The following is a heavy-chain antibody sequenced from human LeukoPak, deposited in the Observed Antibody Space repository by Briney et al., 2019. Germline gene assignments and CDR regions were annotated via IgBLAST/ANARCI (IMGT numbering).Heavy chain of an antibody. J-gene: IGHJ4*02. D-gene: IGHD2-2*01. CDR1: GFTFSSYS. CDR2: ISSSSSTI. Sequence: GGSLRLSCAASGFTFSSYSMNWVRQAPGKGLEWVSYISSSSSTIYYADSVKGRFTISRDNAKNSLYLQMNSLRAEDTAVYYCARDGGGDIVVVPAAANDYWGQGTLVTVSS. V-gene: IGHV3-48*04. CDR3: ARDGGGDIVVVPAAANDY.